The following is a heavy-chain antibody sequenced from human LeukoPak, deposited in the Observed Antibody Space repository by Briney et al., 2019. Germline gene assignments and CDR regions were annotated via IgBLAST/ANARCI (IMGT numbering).Heavy chain of an antibody. Sequence: SETLSLTCTVSGGSISSYYWSWIRQPPGKGLEWIGYIYYSGSTNYNPSHKSRVTISVDTSKNQFSLKLSSVTAADTAVYYCARHPVAGYFDYWGQGTLVTVSS. J-gene: IGHJ4*02. V-gene: IGHV4-59*08. CDR1: GGSISSYY. CDR2: IYYSGST. D-gene: IGHD6-19*01. CDR3: ARHPVAGYFDY.